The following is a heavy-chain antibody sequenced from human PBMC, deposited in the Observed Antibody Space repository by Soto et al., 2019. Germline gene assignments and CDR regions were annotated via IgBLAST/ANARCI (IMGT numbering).Heavy chain of an antibody. D-gene: IGHD5-18*01. CDR2: IIPIFGTA. CDR3: AREGAGDTAMPFEFNY. CDR1: GGTFSSYA. V-gene: IGHV1-69*01. J-gene: IGHJ4*02. Sequence: QVQLVQSGAEVKKPGSSVKVSCKASGGTFSSYAISWVRQAPGQGLEWMGGIIPIFGTANYAQKFHGRVTITADESTSTAYMELSSLRSEDTAVYYCAREGAGDTAMPFEFNYWGQGTLVTVSS.